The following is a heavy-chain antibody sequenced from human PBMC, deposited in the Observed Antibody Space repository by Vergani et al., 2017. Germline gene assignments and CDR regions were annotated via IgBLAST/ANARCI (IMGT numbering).Heavy chain of an antibody. Sequence: QVQLVQSGAEVKKPGASVKVSCKASGYTFTGYYMHWVRQAPGQGLEWMGWINPNSGGTNYAQKLQGRVTMTTDTSTSTAYMELRILRSDDTAVYYCARGVSYYDSSGVSIDAFDIWGQGTMVTVSS. CDR3: ARGVSYYDSSGVSIDAFDI. D-gene: IGHD3-22*01. J-gene: IGHJ3*02. CDR1: GYTFTGYY. CDR2: INPNSGGT. V-gene: IGHV1-2*02.